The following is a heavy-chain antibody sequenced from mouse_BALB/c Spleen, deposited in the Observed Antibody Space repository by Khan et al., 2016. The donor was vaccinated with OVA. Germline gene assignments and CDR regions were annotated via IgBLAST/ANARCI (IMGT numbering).Heavy chain of an antibody. Sequence: EVELVESGGDLVKPGGSLKLSCAASGFTFSTYGMSWVRQAPGKRLEWVATVSTGGSYTYYPDSVKGRFTISRDNAKNTLYLKMSGLRSEDTAMFYCTRLAYYYDSEGFAYWGQGTLVTVSA. J-gene: IGHJ3*01. D-gene: IGHD1-1*01. CDR3: TRLAYYYDSEGFAY. CDR2: VSTGGSYT. V-gene: IGHV5-6*01. CDR1: GFTFSTYG.